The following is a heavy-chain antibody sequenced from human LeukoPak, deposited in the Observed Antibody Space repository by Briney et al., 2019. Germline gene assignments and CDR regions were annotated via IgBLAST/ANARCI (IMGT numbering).Heavy chain of an antibody. D-gene: IGHD1-7*01. CDR3: ARGFGNYGIDY. J-gene: IGHJ4*02. CDR2: ISSSSSYI. Sequence: GGSLRLSCAASGFTFSSYSMNWVRQAPGKGLEWVSSISSSSSYIYYADSVKGRFTISRDNAKNSLYLQMNSLRAEDTAVYYCARGFGNYGIDYWGQGTLVTVSS. CDR1: GFTFSSYS. V-gene: IGHV3-21*01.